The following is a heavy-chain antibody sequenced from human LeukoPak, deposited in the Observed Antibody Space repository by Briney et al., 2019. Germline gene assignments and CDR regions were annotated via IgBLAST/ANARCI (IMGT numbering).Heavy chain of an antibody. CDR1: GFTFSSYA. D-gene: IGHD5-18*01. J-gene: IGHJ4*02. V-gene: IGHV3-23*01. Sequence: HTGGSLRLSCAASGFTFSSYAMSWVRQAQGKGLEWVSGVSASGGTYYADSVKGRFTISRDNSKNTLYLQMNSLRAEDTAVYYCAKDLKGRIPAYFDYWGQGTLVTVSS. CDR2: VSASGGT. CDR3: AKDLKGRIPAYFDY.